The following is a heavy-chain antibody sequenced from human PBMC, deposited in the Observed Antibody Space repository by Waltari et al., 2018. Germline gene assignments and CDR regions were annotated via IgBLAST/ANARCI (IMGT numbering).Heavy chain of an antibody. V-gene: IGHV1-18*01. D-gene: IGHD3-16*01. J-gene: IGHJ4*02. CDR1: GYIFSNYV. Sequence: QLVQSGAEVKKHGASVTVSCNGSGYIFSNYVVTWVRQAPGQGLEWMGWISGYNGDAKYEEKFEGRVTMTRDTSTSTAYMEIRGLRSDDTAVYFCARDDVDSSAFGGFWGQGTQVTVSS. CDR3: ARDDVDSSAFGGF. CDR2: ISGYNGDA.